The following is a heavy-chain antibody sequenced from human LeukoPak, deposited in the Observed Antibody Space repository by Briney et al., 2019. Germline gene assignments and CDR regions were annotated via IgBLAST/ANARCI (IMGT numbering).Heavy chain of an antibody. V-gene: IGHV3-33*01. CDR3: ARDPGPYYYMDV. CDR1: GFTFSSYG. Sequence: GGSLRLSCAASGFTFSSYGMHWVRQAPGKGLEWVAVIWYGGSNKYYADSVKGRFTISRDNSKNTLYLQMNSLRAEDTAVYYCARDPGPYYYMDVWGKGTTVTVSS. CDR2: IWYGGSNK. J-gene: IGHJ6*03.